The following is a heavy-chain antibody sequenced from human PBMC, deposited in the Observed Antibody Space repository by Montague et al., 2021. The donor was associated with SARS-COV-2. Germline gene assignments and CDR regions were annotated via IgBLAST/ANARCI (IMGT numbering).Heavy chain of an antibody. CDR2: ISSSSSYI. Sequence: SLRLSCAASGFTFSSYSMNWVRQAPGKGLEWVSSISSSSSYIYYADSVKGRFTLSRDNAKNSLYLQMNSLRAEDTAVYYCARDRGGSYPLDYWGQGTLVTVSS. J-gene: IGHJ4*02. CDR1: GFTFSSYS. CDR3: ARDRGGSYPLDY. D-gene: IGHD1-26*01. V-gene: IGHV3-21*01.